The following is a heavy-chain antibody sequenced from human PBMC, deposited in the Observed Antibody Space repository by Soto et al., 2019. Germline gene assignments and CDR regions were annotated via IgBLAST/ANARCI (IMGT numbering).Heavy chain of an antibody. CDR3: ARTYYYDSRGYYYDY. V-gene: IGHV4-31*03. Sequence: SETLSLTCTVSGGSISSGTSYWSWIRQRPGKGLEWIGYIFYSGSFYYTPSLRGRVMILADTSKNQFTLRLSSVTAADTAVYYCARTYYYDSRGYYYDYWGQGTLVTVSS. D-gene: IGHD3-22*01. CDR2: IFYSGSF. J-gene: IGHJ4*02. CDR1: GGSISSGTSY.